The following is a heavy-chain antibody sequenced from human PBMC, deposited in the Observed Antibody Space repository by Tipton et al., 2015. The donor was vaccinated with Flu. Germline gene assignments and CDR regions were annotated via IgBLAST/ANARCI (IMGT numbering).Heavy chain of an antibody. J-gene: IGHJ5*02. CDR1: GDSISSGTYY. CDR2: VYTSGST. Sequence: LRLSCTVSGDSISSGTYYWSWIRQPAGKGLEWIGRVYTSGSTNYNPSLRGRATISLDMSRNQFSLKLISVTAADTAVYYCTRGTIYYDSRGFEYYRFGPWGQGSLVSVSS. V-gene: IGHV4-61*02. CDR3: TRGTIYYDSRGFEYYRFGP. D-gene: IGHD3-22*01.